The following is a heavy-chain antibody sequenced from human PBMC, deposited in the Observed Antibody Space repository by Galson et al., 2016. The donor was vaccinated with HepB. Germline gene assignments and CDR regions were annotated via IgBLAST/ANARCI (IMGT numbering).Heavy chain of an antibody. CDR2: ISGNNDET. J-gene: IGHJ1*01. D-gene: IGHD6-13*01. CDR1: GYTFTNYG. Sequence: SCKASGYTFTNYGVSWVRQAPGQGLEWMGWISGNNDETKYAQNFQGRVTMTTDTSTNTGYMELRSLRSDDTAVYYCAAGTWEFLQHWGQGTLVIVSS. V-gene: IGHV1-18*01. CDR3: AAGTWEFLQH.